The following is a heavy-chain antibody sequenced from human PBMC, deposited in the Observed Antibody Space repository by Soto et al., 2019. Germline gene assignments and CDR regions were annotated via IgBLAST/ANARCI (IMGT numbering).Heavy chain of an antibody. CDR3: ARGGDEYYFDF. CDR2: IYYSGST. Sequence: SETLSLTCTVSGGSISSVGHYWSWLRQFSGKGLEWIGYIYYSGSTFYNPSLKSRVMISLDTSNNQFSLKLNSVRAADTALYYCARGGDEYYFDFWGQGTMVTVSS. J-gene: IGHJ4*02. V-gene: IGHV4-31*03. CDR1: GGSISSVGHY.